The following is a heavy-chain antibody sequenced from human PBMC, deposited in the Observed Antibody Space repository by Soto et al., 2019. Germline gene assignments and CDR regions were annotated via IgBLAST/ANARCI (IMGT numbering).Heavy chain of an antibody. Sequence: QVQLVQSGAEVKKPGASVKVSCKASGYTFTSYYMHWVRQAPGQGLEWMGIINPSGGSTSYAQKFQGGVPMTRDTSTSTVYMELSSLRSEDTAVYYCARDCVTMFRGVTGGGYWGQGTLVTVSS. CDR3: ARDCVTMFRGVTGGGY. J-gene: IGHJ4*02. D-gene: IGHD3-10*01. CDR1: GYTFTSYY. CDR2: INPSGGST. V-gene: IGHV1-46*03.